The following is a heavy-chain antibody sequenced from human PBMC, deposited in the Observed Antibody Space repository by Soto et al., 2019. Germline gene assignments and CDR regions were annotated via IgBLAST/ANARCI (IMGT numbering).Heavy chain of an antibody. V-gene: IGHV1-18*01. CDR2: ISAYNGNT. Sequence: ASVKVSCKTSGYTFTGFDISWVRQAPGQGLEWMGWISAYNGNTNYAQKLQGRVTMTTDTSTSTAYMQLNSVTPEDTAVYYCARDQLIFGVVTNYYYYMDVWGKGTTVTVSS. CDR3: ARDQLIFGVVTNYYYYMDV. D-gene: IGHD3-3*01. CDR1: GYTFTGFD. J-gene: IGHJ6*03.